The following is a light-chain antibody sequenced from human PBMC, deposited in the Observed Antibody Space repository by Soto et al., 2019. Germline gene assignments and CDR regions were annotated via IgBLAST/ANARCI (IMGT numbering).Light chain of an antibody. CDR2: GAS. Sequence: EIVLTQSPGTLSLSPGDRATLSCRASQSVSNNYLAWYQQKPGQAPRLLIDGASNRATGIPDRFGGSGSGTDCTLTISRLEPEDFAVYYCQQYGSSPIPFGQGTRLEIK. CDR1: QSVSNNY. V-gene: IGKV3-20*01. J-gene: IGKJ5*01. CDR3: QQYGSSPIP.